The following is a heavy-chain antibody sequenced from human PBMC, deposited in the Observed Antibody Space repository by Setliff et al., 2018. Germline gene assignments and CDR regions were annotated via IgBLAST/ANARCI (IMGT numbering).Heavy chain of an antibody. CDR2: IYYSGNT. J-gene: IGHJ4*02. V-gene: IGHV4-31*03. D-gene: IGHD1-7*01. Sequence: SETLSLTCTVSGGSISSGGYYWSWIRQHPGKGLEWIGYIYYSGNTYYNPSLKSRVTISVDTSKNQFSLKLSSVTAADTAVYYCARGPNWNYEGAWDYWGQGTLVTVSS. CDR1: GGSISSGGYY. CDR3: ARGPNWNYEGAWDY.